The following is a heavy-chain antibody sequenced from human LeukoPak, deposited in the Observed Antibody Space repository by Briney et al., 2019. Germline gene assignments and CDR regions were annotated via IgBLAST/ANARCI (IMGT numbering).Heavy chain of an antibody. D-gene: IGHD2-2*01. CDR2: IRYDGSNK. CDR3: AKDGRYQHDYYYYYYMDV. V-gene: IGHV3-30*02. J-gene: IGHJ6*03. Sequence: GGSLRLSCAASGFTFSSYGMHWVRQAPGKGLEWVAFIRYDGSNKYYADSVKGRFTISRDNSKNTLYLQMNSLRAEDTAVYYCAKDGRYQHDYYYYYYMDVWGKGTTVTVSS. CDR1: GFTFSSYG.